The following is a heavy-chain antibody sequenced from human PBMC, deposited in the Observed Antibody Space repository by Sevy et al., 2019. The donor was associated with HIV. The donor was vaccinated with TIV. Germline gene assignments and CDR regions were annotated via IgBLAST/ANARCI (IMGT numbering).Heavy chain of an antibody. CDR3: AKEVGTSGSYYPNWFDP. D-gene: IGHD1-26*01. V-gene: IGHV3-23*01. CDR2: ISGSGGST. CDR1: GFTFSSYA. Sequence: GGSLRLSCAASGFTFSSYAMSWVRQAPGKGLEWVSAISGSGGSTYYADSVKGRFTISRDNSKNTLYLQMNSLRAEDTAVYYCAKEVGTSGSYYPNWFDPWGQGTLVTVSS. J-gene: IGHJ5*02.